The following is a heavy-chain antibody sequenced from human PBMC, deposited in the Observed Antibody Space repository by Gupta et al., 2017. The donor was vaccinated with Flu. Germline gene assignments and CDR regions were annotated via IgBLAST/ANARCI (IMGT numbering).Heavy chain of an antibody. CDR3: ASRIAVAPFDY. CDR2: IWYDGSKK. D-gene: IGHD6-19*01. J-gene: IGHJ4*02. Sequence: QVQLVESGGGVVQPGRSLRLSCAASGFTFSSYGMHWVRQAPGKLLEWVAVIWYDGSKKYEADAVKGRFTIARDNAKNTLYLQMKRMRAEDTAVYYVASRIAVAPFDYGGQGPMVTVYS. CDR1: GFTFSSYG. V-gene: IGHV3-33*01.